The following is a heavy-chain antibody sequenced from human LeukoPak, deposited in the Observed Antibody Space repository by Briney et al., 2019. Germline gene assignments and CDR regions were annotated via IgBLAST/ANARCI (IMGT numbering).Heavy chain of an antibody. J-gene: IGHJ4*02. CDR1: GFSFNTYA. D-gene: IGHD6-13*01. CDR3: AREAIAAAGTGGY. V-gene: IGHV3-64*01. CDR2: ISSNGDST. Sequence: GGSLRLSCAASGFSFNTYAMHWARQAPGKGLEYVSAISSNGDSTYYANSVKGRFTISRDNSKNTLYLQMNSLRAEDTAVYYCAREAIAAAGTGGYWGQGTLVTVSS.